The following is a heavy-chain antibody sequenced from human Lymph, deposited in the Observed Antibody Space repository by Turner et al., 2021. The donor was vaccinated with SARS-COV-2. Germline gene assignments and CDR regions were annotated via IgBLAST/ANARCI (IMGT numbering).Heavy chain of an antibody. CDR3: AGGFDY. CDR1: GVSISSYY. Sequence: QVQLQESGPGLVKPSDTLSFTCTVSGVSISSYYLCWIRQPAGKGLEWIGYIYYSGSTNSNPSLKSRVTISVDTSKHQFSQKLTSVTAADTAVYYCAGGFDYWGQGTLVTVSP. CDR2: IYYSGST. J-gene: IGHJ4*02. V-gene: IGHV4-59*01.